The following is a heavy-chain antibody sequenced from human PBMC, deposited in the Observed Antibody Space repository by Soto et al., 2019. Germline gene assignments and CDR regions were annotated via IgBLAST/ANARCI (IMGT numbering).Heavy chain of an antibody. D-gene: IGHD2-15*01. CDR2: IYKSTTT. J-gene: IGHJ5*01. CDR3: ARGRYCLTGRCFPNWFDS. V-gene: IGHV4-30-4*01. CDR1: CDSISTVDYF. Sequence: SETLSLTCSFSCDSISTVDYFWAWIRQPPGQALEYIGYIYKSTTTYYNPSFESRVAISLDTSKSQFSLNVTSVTAADTAVYFCARGRYCLTGRCFPNWFDSWGQGTLVTSPQ.